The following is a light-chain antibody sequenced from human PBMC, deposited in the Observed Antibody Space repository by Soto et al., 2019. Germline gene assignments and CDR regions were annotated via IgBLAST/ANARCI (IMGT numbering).Light chain of an antibody. V-gene: IGKV1-39*01. J-gene: IGKJ3*01. CDR1: QSISSY. CDR2: AAS. CDR3: HQSSTTSRLA. Sequence: DIQMTQSPSSLSASVGDRVTITCRASQSISSYLNWYQQKPGKAPKLLIYAASSLQSGVPSRFSGSAYGADFTLTISSLLPEDFANFYCHQSSTTSRLAFGHGTTVDIK.